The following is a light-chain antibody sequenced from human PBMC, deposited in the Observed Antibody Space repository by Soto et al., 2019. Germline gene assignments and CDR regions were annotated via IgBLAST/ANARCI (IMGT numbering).Light chain of an antibody. CDR3: QPCDILPL. J-gene: IGKJ2*01. CDR2: DAS. V-gene: IGKV1-33*01. Sequence: DIQMTQSPSSLSASVGDRVTITCQPSQDISNYLNWYQQKPGKAPKLLIYDASNLETGVPSRFSGSRSGTEFTFTISSLQPEDFATYYCQPCDILPLFGEGTKVDIK. CDR1: QDISNY.